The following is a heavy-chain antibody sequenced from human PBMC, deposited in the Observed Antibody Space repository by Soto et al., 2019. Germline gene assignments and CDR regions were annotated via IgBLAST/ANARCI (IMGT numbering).Heavy chain of an antibody. D-gene: IGHD3-10*01. CDR3: ARGDAGTDFDY. Sequence: QVQLVQSGAEVKKPGASVKVSCKASGCTFTSYAIHWVRQAPGQRLEWMGWINAGDGVTKYSQKFQGRVTITWDTSASTAYMELSSLRSEDTAVFYCARGDAGTDFDYWGQGTLLTVSS. CDR1: GCTFTSYA. J-gene: IGHJ4*02. CDR2: INAGDGVT. V-gene: IGHV1-3*01.